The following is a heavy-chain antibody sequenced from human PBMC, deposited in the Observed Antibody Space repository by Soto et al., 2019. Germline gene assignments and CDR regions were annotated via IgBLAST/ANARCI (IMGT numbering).Heavy chain of an antibody. J-gene: IGHJ5*02. V-gene: IGHV4-34*01. CDR1: GGSFSGYY. CDR3: AKAGLTGGTLWFGP. D-gene: IGHD6-13*01. CDR2: INHSGST. Sequence: PSETLSLTCAVYGGSFSGYYWSWIRQPPGKGLEWIGEINHSGSTNYNPSLKSRVTISVVTSKNQFSLHLNSVTPDDTAVYYCAKAGLTGGTLWFGPWGQGTLVTVSS.